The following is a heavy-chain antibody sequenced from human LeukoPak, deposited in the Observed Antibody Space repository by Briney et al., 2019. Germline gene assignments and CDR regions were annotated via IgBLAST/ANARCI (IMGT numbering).Heavy chain of an antibody. Sequence: PGRSLRLSCAASGFTFSSYGMHWVRQAPGKGLEWVAVIWYDGSNKYYADSVKGRFTISRDNSKNTLYLEMNSLRAEDTAVYYCARVSVTATGAFDIWGQGTMVTVST. J-gene: IGHJ3*02. CDR1: GFTFSSYG. D-gene: IGHD2-21*02. CDR3: ARVSVTATGAFDI. V-gene: IGHV3-33*01. CDR2: IWYDGSNK.